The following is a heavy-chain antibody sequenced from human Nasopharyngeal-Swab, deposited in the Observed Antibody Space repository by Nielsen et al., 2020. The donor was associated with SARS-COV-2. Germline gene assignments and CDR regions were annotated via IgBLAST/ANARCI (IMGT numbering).Heavy chain of an antibody. CDR2: ISGSGGST. J-gene: IGHJ4*02. D-gene: IGHD3-16*02. CDR1: GFTFSSYA. Sequence: GGSLRLSCAASGFTFSSYAMSWVRQAPGKGLEWVSAISGSGGSTYYADSVKGRFTISRDNSKNTLYLQMNSLRAEDTAVYYCANSERGYDYIWGSYRCGTVGAFDYWGQGTLVTVPS. CDR3: ANSERGYDYIWGSYRCGTVGAFDY. V-gene: IGHV3-23*01.